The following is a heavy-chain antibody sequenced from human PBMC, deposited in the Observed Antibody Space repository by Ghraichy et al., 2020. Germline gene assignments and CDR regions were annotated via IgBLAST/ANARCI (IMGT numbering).Heavy chain of an antibody. J-gene: IGHJ4*02. CDR2: ISSSSSYI. Sequence: GGSLRLSCAASGFTFSSYSMNWVRQAPGKGLEWVSSISSSSSYIYYADSVKGRFTISRDNAKNSLYLQMNSLRAEDTAVYYCARDHSSSWYLNPVDYWGQGTLVTVSS. V-gene: IGHV3-21*01. CDR1: GFTFSSYS. CDR3: ARDHSSSWYLNPVDY. D-gene: IGHD6-13*01.